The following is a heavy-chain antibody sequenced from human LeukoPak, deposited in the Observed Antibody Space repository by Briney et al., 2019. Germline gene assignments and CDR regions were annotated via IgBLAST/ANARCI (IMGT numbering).Heavy chain of an antibody. CDR3: ARGEIYYDFWSGYFDY. CDR1: GFTFSSYE. D-gene: IGHD3-3*01. V-gene: IGHV3-48*03. Sequence: PGGSLRLSCAASGFTFSSYEMNWVRQAPGKGLEWVSYISSSGSTKYYADSVKGRFTISRDNAKNSLHLQMNSLRAEDTAVYYCARGEIYYDFWSGYFDYWGQGTLVTVSS. J-gene: IGHJ4*02. CDR2: ISSSGSTK.